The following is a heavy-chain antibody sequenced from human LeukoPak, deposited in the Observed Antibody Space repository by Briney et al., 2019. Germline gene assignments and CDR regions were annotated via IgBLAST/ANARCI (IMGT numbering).Heavy chain of an antibody. D-gene: IGHD2/OR15-2a*01. V-gene: IGHV4-59*01. J-gene: IGHJ4*02. CDR1: GGSISSYY. Sequence: SETLSLTCTVSGGSISSYYWSWIRQPPGKGLEWVGYIYYSGTTNYNPSLKSRVTISVDTSKNQFSLKLSSVTAADTAVYYCAGHHPRNTVDFWGQGTLVTVSS. CDR2: IYYSGTT. CDR3: AGHHPRNTVDF.